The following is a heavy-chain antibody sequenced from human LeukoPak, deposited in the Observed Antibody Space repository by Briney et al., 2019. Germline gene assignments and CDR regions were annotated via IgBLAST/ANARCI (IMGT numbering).Heavy chain of an antibody. Sequence: GGSLGLSCAASGFTFSSYGMHWVRQAPGKGLEWVAFIRYDGSNKYYADSVKGRFTISRDNSKNTLYLQMNSLRAEDTAVYYCANTLNDYGGAFDIWGQGTMVTVSS. D-gene: IGHD4-23*01. V-gene: IGHV3-30*02. CDR2: IRYDGSNK. CDR1: GFTFSSYG. CDR3: ANTLNDYGGAFDI. J-gene: IGHJ3*02.